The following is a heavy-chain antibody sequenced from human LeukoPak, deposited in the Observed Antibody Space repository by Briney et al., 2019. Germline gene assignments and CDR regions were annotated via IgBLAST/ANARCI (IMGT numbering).Heavy chain of an antibody. J-gene: IGHJ4*02. Sequence: GGSLRLSCAASGFTFSTYSMNWVRQAPGKGLEWVSWVSSSGDYIYYADSVKGRFTISRDNAKNSLYLQMNSLRAGDTAVYYCARGRLEWLLPFDYWGQGTLVTVSS. D-gene: IGHD3-3*01. V-gene: IGHV3-21*01. CDR1: GFTFSTYS. CDR3: ARGRLEWLLPFDY. CDR2: VSSSGDYI.